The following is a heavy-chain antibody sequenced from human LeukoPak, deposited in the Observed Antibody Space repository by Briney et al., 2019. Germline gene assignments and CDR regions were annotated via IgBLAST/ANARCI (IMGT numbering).Heavy chain of an antibody. V-gene: IGHV5-51*01. CDR2: IYPGDSDT. Sequence: GESLKISCKGSGYSFTSYWIGWVRQMPGKGLEWMGIIYPGDSDTRYSPSFQGQVTISANKSISTAYLQWSSLKASDTAMYYCARIFVVVVTKGDAFDIWGQGTMVTVSS. CDR1: GYSFTSYW. D-gene: IGHD3-22*01. CDR3: ARIFVVVVTKGDAFDI. J-gene: IGHJ3*02.